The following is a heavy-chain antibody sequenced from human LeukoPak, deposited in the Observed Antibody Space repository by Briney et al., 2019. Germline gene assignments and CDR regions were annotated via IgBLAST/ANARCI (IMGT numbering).Heavy chain of an antibody. CDR2: IFHTGST. V-gene: IGHV4-38-2*02. CDR1: GDSISSGNY. J-gene: IGHJ4*02. CDR3: ARVAPHGPDFDY. Sequence: PSETLSLTCTVSGDSISSGNYWGWIRQPPGKGLEWIGSIFHTGSTYFNLSLKSRVTISVDTSKNQFSLRLSSVTAADTAVYYCARVAPHGPDFDYWGQGTLVTVSS.